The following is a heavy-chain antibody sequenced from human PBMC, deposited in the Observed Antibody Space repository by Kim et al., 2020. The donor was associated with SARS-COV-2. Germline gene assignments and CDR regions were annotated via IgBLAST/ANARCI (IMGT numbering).Heavy chain of an antibody. V-gene: IGHV3-7*03. CDR1: GFTFSSYW. D-gene: IGHD3-9*01. Sequence: GGSLRLSCAASGFTFSSYWMSWVRQAPGKGLEWVANIKQDGSEKYYVDSVKGRFTISRDNAKNSLYLQMNSLRAEDTAVYYCAREERRYFDWLLYYYYYYGMDVWGQGTTVTVSS. J-gene: IGHJ6*02. CDR3: AREERRYFDWLLYYYYYYGMDV. CDR2: IKQDGSEK.